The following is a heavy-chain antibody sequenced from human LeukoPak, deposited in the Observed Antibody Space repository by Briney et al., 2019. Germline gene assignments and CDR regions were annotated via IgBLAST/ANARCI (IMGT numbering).Heavy chain of an antibody. CDR3: ARGAVELATTNASDI. V-gene: IGHV5-51*01. J-gene: IGHJ3*02. CDR2: IYPGDSDT. CDR1: GYSFVSYW. Sequence: GESLKISCKGSGYSFVSYWIGWVRQMPGKGLEWMGIIYPGDSDTRYSPSFQGQVTMSADKSISIAYLQWSDLKASDTAMYYCARGAVELATTNASDIWGQGTMVTVSS. D-gene: IGHD5-24*01.